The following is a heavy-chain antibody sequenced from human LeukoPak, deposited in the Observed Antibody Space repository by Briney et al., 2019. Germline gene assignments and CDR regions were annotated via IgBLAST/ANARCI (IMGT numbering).Heavy chain of an antibody. V-gene: IGHV3-66*02. CDR3: VRVGYSYGYGDWNHFDY. CDR1: GFTVSSNY. CDR2: IYRGGSA. Sequence: GGSLRLSCAASGFTVSSNYMSWVRQAPGKGLEWVSIIYRGGSAYYADSVKGRFTISKDNSKNTLYLQMNSLRAEDTAVYFCVRVGYSYGYGDWNHFDYWGQGTLVTVSS. D-gene: IGHD5-18*01. J-gene: IGHJ4*02.